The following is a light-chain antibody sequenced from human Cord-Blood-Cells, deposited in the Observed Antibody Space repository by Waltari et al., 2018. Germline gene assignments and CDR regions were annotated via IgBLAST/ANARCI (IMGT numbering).Light chain of an antibody. J-gene: IGLJ2*01. CDR1: SSDVGGYNY. V-gene: IGLV2-11*01. Sequence: QSALTQPRSVYGSPGQSVTISCTGTSSDVGGYNYVSWYQQHPGKAPKLMIYDVGKRPSGVPCGFSGSKSGHTYFLAISGLQAEDEADYYFCSYAGSYTFVFGVGTKLTVL. CDR3: CSYAGSYTFV. CDR2: DVG.